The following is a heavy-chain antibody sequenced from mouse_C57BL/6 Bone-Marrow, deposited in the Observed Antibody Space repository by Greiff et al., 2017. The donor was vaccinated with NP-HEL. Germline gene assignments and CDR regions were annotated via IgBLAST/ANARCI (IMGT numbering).Heavy chain of an antibody. V-gene: IGHV7-3*01. CDR3: ARYRPYYFDY. Sequence: EVKLVESGGGLVQPGGSLSLSCAASGFTFTDYYMSWVRQPPGKALEWLGFIRNKANGYTTEYSASVKGRFTISRDNSKSILYLQMNALRAEDSATYYCARYRPYYFDYWGQGTTLTVSS. CDR2: IRNKANGYTT. CDR1: GFTFTDYY. J-gene: IGHJ2*01.